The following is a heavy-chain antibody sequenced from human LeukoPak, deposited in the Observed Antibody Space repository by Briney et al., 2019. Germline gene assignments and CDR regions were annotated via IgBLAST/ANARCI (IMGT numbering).Heavy chain of an antibody. V-gene: IGHV3-30*18. CDR3: AKATWRQLWSYGMDV. J-gene: IGHJ6*02. D-gene: IGHD5-18*01. CDR1: GFTFSSYG. CDR2: ISYDGSNK. Sequence: GGSLRLSCAASGFTFSSYGMHWVRQAPGKGLEWVAVISYDGSNKYYADSVKGRFTISRDNSKNTLYLQMNSLRAEDTAVYYCAKATWRQLWSYGMDVWGQGTTVTVSS.